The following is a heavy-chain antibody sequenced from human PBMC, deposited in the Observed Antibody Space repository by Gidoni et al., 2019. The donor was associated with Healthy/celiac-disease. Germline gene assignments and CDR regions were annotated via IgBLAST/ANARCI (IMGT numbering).Heavy chain of an antibody. CDR1: GFTFGDYA. J-gene: IGHJ4*02. D-gene: IGHD6-13*01. CDR2: IRSKAYGGTT. V-gene: IGHV3-49*05. CDR3: TPRRYSSSWTFDY. Sequence: EVQLVASGGGLVKPGRSLRLSCTASGFTFGDYAMSWFRQAPGKGLEWVGFIRSKAYGGTTEYAASVKGRFTISRDDSKSIAYLQMNSLKTEDTAVYYCTPRRYSSSWTFDYWGQGTLVTVSS.